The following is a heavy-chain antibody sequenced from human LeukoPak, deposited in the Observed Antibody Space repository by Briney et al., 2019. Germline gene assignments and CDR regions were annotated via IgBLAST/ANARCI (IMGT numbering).Heavy chain of an antibody. Sequence: PGGSLRLSCAASGFTFSSYGMSWVRQAPGKGLEWVSAISGSGGSTYYADSVKGRFTISRDNAKNSLYLQMNSLRAEDTAVYYCARGWNGYYYGSGSYPALNYWGQGTLVTVSS. CDR1: GFTFSSYG. D-gene: IGHD3-10*01. V-gene: IGHV3-23*01. J-gene: IGHJ4*02. CDR3: ARGWNGYYYGSGSYPALNY. CDR2: ISGSGGST.